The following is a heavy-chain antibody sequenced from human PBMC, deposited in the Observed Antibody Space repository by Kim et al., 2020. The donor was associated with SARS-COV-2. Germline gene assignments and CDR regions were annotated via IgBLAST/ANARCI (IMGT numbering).Heavy chain of an antibody. V-gene: IGHV3-33*01. CDR3: ARSDYYDTDGYYGVIDF. CDR2: IWYDGSNK. J-gene: IGHJ4*02. D-gene: IGHD3-22*01. CDR1: GFSFTGYG. Sequence: RGSLRLSCAASGFSFTGYGMHWVRQAPGKGLEWVALIWYDGSNKYYGDSVKGRFTISRDNSKNTLYLQMSSLGAEDTAVYYCARSDYYDTDGYYGVIDFWGQRTLVTVSS.